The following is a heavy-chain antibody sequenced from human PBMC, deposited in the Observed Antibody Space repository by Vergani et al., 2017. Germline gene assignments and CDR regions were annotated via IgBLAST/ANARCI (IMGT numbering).Heavy chain of an antibody. CDR1: GGSITSSSYY. Sequence: QLQLQESGPGLVKTSETLSLTCTVSGGSITSSSYYWGWIRQPPGKGLEWIGSIYYSGSTYYNPSLKSRLTISVDASKNQFALKLSAVTAPDTAVYYCASGWDFGDSRWGEGTLVTVSS. D-gene: IGHD4-17*01. CDR3: ASGWDFGDSR. CDR2: IYYSGST. J-gene: IGHJ4*02. V-gene: IGHV4-39*01.